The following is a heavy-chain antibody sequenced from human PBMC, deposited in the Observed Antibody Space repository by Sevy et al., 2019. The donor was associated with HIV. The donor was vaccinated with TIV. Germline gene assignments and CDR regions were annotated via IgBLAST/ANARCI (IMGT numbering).Heavy chain of an antibody. J-gene: IGHJ5*02. CDR3: ARGTPAFCTGGVCFNWFDP. CDR1: GFTFNNYN. Sequence: GGSLRLSCAASGFTFNNYNMNWVRQAPGKGLEWVSSLSGSSNYIYYAESLKGRFSISRDNAKDTLYLQMNSLRADDSAVYYCARGTPAFCTGGVCFNWFDPWGQGTLVTVSS. CDR2: LSGSSNYI. D-gene: IGHD2-8*02. V-gene: IGHV3-21*06.